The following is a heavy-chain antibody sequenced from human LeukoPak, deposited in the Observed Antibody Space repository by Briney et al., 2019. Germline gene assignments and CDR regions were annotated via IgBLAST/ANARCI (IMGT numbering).Heavy chain of an antibody. D-gene: IGHD6-19*01. CDR2: INPNSGGT. Sequence: ASVKVSRKASGYTFTGYYMHWVRQAPGQGLEWMGWINPNSGGTNYAQKFQGRVTMTRDTSISTAYMELSRLRSDDTAVYYCASTLAYSSHAPRDYWGQGTLVTVSS. J-gene: IGHJ4*02. V-gene: IGHV1-2*02. CDR1: GYTFTGYY. CDR3: ASTLAYSSHAPRDY.